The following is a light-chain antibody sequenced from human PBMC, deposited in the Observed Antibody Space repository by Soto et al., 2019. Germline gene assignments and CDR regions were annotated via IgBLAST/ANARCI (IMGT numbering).Light chain of an antibody. J-gene: IGLJ3*02. CDR1: NIGSKS. V-gene: IGLV3-21*02. CDR2: DDS. CDR3: QVWDSSSDHPL. Sequence: SYELTQPPSVSVAPGQTARITCGGNNIGSKSVHWYQQKPGQAPVLVVYDDSDRRSGIPERFSGSNSGNTATLTISRVEAGDEADYYCQVWDSSSDHPLFGGGTKLTVL.